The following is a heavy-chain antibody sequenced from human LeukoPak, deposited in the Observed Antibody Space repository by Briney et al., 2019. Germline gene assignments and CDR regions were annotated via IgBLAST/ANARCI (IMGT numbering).Heavy chain of an antibody. D-gene: IGHD3-3*01. CDR3: ATTRVLSDFWSGDSDPPINWFDP. V-gene: IGHV3-23*01. CDR2: IYGSGSSK. Sequence: GGSLTLSCAASGFTFRSYAMSWLRQAPGKGRAWVLAIYGSGSSKYYADSVKGRSTITRDKSKNTLYLQMNSLRAKDTAVYYCATTRVLSDFWSGDSDPPINWFDPWGQRTLVTVSS. J-gene: IGHJ5*02. CDR1: GFTFRSYA.